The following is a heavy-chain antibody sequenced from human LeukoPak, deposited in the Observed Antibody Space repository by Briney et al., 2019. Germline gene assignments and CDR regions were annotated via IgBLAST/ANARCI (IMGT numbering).Heavy chain of an antibody. J-gene: IGHJ4*02. Sequence: GGSLRLSCAASGFTFSSYSMNWVRQAPGKGLEWVSSISSSSSYIYYADSVKGRFTISRDNAKNSLYLQMNSLRAEDTAVYYCARETPPTYYYDSSGYLSRANFDYWGQGTLVTVSS. CDR3: ARETPPTYYYDSSGYLSRANFDY. CDR2: ISSSSSYI. CDR1: GFTFSSYS. D-gene: IGHD3-22*01. V-gene: IGHV3-21*01.